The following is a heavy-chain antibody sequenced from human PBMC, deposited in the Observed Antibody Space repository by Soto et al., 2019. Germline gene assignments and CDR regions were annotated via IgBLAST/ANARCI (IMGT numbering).Heavy chain of an antibody. CDR2: ISYSGST. J-gene: IGHJ3*01. CDR1: AGSISTINYY. D-gene: IGHD2-8*01. CDR3: ARSAQWDGFDP. Sequence: QVQLQESGPGLVRPSQTLSLTCTVSAGSISTINYYWSWIRQHPEKGLEWIGYISYSGSTFYHSSLTRRVTISLDTSKKQFSLTLTSVTAADTAVYYCARSAQWDGFDPWGQGTMVTVSS. V-gene: IGHV4-31*03.